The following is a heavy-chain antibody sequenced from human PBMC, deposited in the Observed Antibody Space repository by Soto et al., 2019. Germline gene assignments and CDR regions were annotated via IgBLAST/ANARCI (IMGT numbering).Heavy chain of an antibody. D-gene: IGHD6-13*01. CDR3: ARDLRGLTELGVSWQDY. V-gene: IGHV1-3*01. CDR1: GYTFTSYA. J-gene: IGHJ4*02. CDR2: INAGNGNT. Sequence: ASVKVSCKASGYTFTSYAMHWVRQAPGQGLEWMGWINAGNGNTKYSQKFQGRVTITRDTSASTAYMELSSLRSEDTAVYYCARDLRGLTELGVSWQDYWGQGTLVTVSS.